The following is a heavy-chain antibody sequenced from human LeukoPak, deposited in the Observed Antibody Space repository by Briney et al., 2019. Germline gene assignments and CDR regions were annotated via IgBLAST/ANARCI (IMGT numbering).Heavy chain of an antibody. V-gene: IGHV4-39*07. CDR3: ARDPPFSFGAFDI. Sequence: SETLSLTCTVSGGSISSSSYYWGWIRQPPGKGLEWIGSIYYSGSTYYNPSLKSRVTISADTSKNQFSLKLSSVTAADTAVYYCARDPPFSFGAFDIWGQGTMVTVSS. CDR1: GGSISSSSYY. CDR2: IYYSGST. J-gene: IGHJ3*02. D-gene: IGHD3-3*01.